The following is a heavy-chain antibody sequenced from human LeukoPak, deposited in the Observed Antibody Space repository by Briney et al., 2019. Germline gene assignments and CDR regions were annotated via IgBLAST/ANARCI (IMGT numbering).Heavy chain of an antibody. CDR3: ARDFEYSSSSLGN. CDR2: IRSKAYGGTT. D-gene: IGHD6-6*01. CDR1: GFTFGDYA. V-gene: IGHV3-49*04. J-gene: IGHJ4*02. Sequence: GGSLRLSCAASGFTFGDYAMSWVRQAPGKGLEWVGFIRSKAYGGTTEYAASVKGRFTISRDDSKNTLYLQMNSLRAEDTAVYYCARDFEYSSSSLGNWGQGTLVTVSS.